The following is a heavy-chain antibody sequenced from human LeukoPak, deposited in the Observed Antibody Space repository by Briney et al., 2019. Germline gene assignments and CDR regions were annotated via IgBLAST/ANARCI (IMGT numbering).Heavy chain of an antibody. V-gene: IGHV5-51*01. J-gene: IGHJ6*02. CDR1: GYSFTSYW. CDR3: ARHEVYSSSSGDYYYYGMDV. D-gene: IGHD6-6*01. CDR2: IYPGDSDT. Sequence: GESLKISCKGSGYSFTSYWIGWVRQMPGKGLEWMGIIYPGDSDTRYSPSFQGQVTISADKSISTAYLQWSSLKASDTAMYHCARHEVYSSSSGDYYYYGMDVWGQGTTVTVSS.